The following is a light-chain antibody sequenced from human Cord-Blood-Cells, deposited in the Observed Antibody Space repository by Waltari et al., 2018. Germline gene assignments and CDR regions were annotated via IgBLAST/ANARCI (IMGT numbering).Light chain of an antibody. Sequence: SHELTQPPSVSVSPGQTARITCSGDALPKQYAYWYQQKPGQAPVLVIYKDSERPSGIPERFSGSSSGKTVTLTISGVQAEDEADYYCQSADSSGTYQVFGGGTKLTVL. CDR1: ALPKQY. V-gene: IGLV3-25*02. J-gene: IGLJ3*02. CDR3: QSADSSGTYQV. CDR2: KDS.